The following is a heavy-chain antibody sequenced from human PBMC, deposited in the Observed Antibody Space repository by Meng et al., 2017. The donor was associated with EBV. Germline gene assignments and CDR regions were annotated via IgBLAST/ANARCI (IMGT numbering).Heavy chain of an antibody. D-gene: IGHD6-6*01. J-gene: IGHJ4*02. CDR1: GFSLSTRGVG. CDR3: AHIIAARPFDY. Sequence: QITLKASGPTLVKPTQTLTPTCTFSGFSLSTRGVGVGWIRQPPGKALEWLALIYWDDDKRYSPSLKSRLTITKDTSKNQVVLTMTNMDPVDAATYYCAHIIAARPFDYWGQGTLVTVSS. V-gene: IGHV2-5*02. CDR2: IYWDDDK.